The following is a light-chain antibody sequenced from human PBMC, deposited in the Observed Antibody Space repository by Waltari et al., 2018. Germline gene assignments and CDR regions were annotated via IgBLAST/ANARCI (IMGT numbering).Light chain of an antibody. J-gene: IGKJ2*01. CDR1: LSVSRNF. CDR2: SVN. Sequence: VLTQSPGTLSLSLGDTATLSCRARLSVSRNFLAWYQQKPGQAPRLLIHSVNTRATGIPDRFSGSGSGTDFTLTINRLEPGDSAVYYCRQYGRAPGYTFGQGTKLEIK. CDR3: RQYGRAPGYT. V-gene: IGKV3-20*01.